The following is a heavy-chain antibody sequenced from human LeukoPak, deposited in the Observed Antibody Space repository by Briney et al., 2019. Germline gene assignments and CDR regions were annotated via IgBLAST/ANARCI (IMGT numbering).Heavy chain of an antibody. J-gene: IGHJ3*02. CDR2: VSGSGGNT. V-gene: IGHV3-23*01. CDR1: GFTFSSYA. D-gene: IGHD5-12*01. Sequence: GGSLRLSCAASGFTFSSYAMSWVRQAPGKGLEWVSAVSGSGGNTYYADSVQGRFTVSRDNSKNTLYLQMNSLRAEDTAVYYCAHMVDIVATIREVAFDIWGQGTMVTVSS. CDR3: AHMVDIVATIREVAFDI.